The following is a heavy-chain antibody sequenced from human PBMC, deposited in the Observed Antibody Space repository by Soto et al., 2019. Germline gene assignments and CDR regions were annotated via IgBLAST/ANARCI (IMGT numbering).Heavy chain of an antibody. CDR1: GGSISSGSFY. V-gene: IGHV4-31*03. Sequence: QVQLQESGPGLVKPSQTLTLTCTVSGGSISSGSFYWSWIRQHPGKGLERIGHISDSGSSYYNPSLESRVTISVDTSKNQFSLKLSAVTAAYTAVYFCARTTFSDIFTAYYSLFDYWGQGTLVTVSS. CDR2: ISDSGSS. J-gene: IGHJ4*02. CDR3: ARTTFSDIFTAYYSLFDY. D-gene: IGHD3-9*01.